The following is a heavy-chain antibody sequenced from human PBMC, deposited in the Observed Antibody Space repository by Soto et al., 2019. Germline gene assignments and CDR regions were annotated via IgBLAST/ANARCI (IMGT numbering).Heavy chain of an antibody. V-gene: IGHV5-10-1*04. CDR3: ARHSTYSGYVDGMDV. D-gene: IGHD5-12*01. CDR2: IDPSDSYT. CDR1: GYSFTSYW. J-gene: IGHJ6*02. Sequence: GESLKISCKGSGYSFTSYWISWVRQMPGKGLEWMGRIDPSDSYTNYSPSFQGQVTISADKSISTAYLQWSSLKASDTAMYYCARHSTYSGYVDGMDVWGQGTTVTVSS.